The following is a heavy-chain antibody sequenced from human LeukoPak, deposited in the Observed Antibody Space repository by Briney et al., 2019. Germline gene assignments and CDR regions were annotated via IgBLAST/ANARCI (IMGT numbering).Heavy chain of an antibody. CDR1: GFTFSSYN. Sequence: GGSLRLSGAASGFTFSSYNMNWVRQAPGKGLEWISYISSRGSTIYYADSVKGRFTISRDNAKNSLYLQMNSLRADDTAVYYCARGGYCSGGTCYGAGWFDPWGQGTLVTVSS. J-gene: IGHJ5*02. V-gene: IGHV3-48*01. D-gene: IGHD2-15*01. CDR2: ISSRGSTI. CDR3: ARGGYCSGGTCYGAGWFDP.